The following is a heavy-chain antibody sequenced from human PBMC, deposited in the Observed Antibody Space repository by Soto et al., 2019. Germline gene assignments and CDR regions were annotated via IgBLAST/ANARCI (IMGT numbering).Heavy chain of an antibody. V-gene: IGHV4-59*01. J-gene: IGHJ4*02. D-gene: IGHD3-3*01. CDR3: AKDPPVVIIHYFDY. CDR1: GGSISSYY. CDR2: IYYSGST. Sequence: SETLSLTCTVSGGSISSYYLSWIRQPPGKGLEWIGYIYYSGSTNYNPSLKSRFTISRDNAKNSLYLQMNSLRAEDTALYYCAKDPPVVIIHYFDYWGQGTLVTVSS.